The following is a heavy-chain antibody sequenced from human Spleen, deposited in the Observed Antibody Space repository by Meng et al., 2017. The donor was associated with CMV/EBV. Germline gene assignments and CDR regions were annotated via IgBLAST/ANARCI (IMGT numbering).Heavy chain of an antibody. CDR3: ATGITLTGSSFDN. Sequence: QVQLIQSGAEVQKPGASVKVSCRVSGFTLTDFSIHWVRQDPGKGLEWMGGFDPEDGEIISAQKFQGRVTMTEDTSTDTAYMELSSLRSEDTAVYFCATGITLTGSSFDNWGQGTLVTVSS. J-gene: IGHJ4*02. V-gene: IGHV1-24*01. CDR1: GFTLTDFS. D-gene: IGHD1-20*01. CDR2: FDPEDGEI.